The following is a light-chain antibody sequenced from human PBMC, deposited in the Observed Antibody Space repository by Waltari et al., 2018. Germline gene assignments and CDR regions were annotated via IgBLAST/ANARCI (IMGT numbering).Light chain of an antibody. CDR3: SSYTSSGVV. CDR1: GSDVGGYDY. J-gene: IGLJ2*01. V-gene: IGLV2-14*01. Sequence: QSALTQPASVSGSPGQAIIISCTGTGSDVGGYDYVSWYQQYPGKAPRLIIYDVYNRPAGFSNRFSGSKSDNTAFLTISGLQAEDESVYYCSSYTSSGVVFGGGTKLTVL. CDR2: DVY.